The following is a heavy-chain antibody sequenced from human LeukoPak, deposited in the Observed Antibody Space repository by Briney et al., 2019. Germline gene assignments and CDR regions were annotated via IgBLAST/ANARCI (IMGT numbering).Heavy chain of an antibody. V-gene: IGHV3-30*18. J-gene: IGHJ4*02. CDR1: GYTFSYYV. CDR2: ISYDGSNK. D-gene: IGHD5-18*01. CDR3: AKDKYSYGLWTADY. Sequence: PGRSLRLSCAASGYTFSYYVMHWVRQAPGKGLEWVAVISYDGSNKYYADSVKGRFTIPRDNSKNTLYLQMNSLRAEDTAVYYCAKDKYSYGLWTADYWGQGTLVTVSS.